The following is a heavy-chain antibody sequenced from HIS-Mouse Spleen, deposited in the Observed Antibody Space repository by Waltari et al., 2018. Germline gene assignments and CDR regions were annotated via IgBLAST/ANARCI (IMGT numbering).Heavy chain of an antibody. D-gene: IGHD6-13*01. Sequence: QVQLVESGGGVVQPGRSLRLSCAASGFTFSSYGMHWVRQAPGKGLELVAVISYDGSNKYYADSGKGRFTISRDNSKNTLYLQMNSLRAEDTAVYYCAKEYSSSHNWFDPWGQGTLVTVSS. CDR1: GFTFSSYG. J-gene: IGHJ5*02. CDR2: ISYDGSNK. CDR3: AKEYSSSHNWFDP. V-gene: IGHV3-30*18.